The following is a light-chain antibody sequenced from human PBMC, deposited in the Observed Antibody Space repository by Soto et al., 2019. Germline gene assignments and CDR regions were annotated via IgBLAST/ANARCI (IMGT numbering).Light chain of an antibody. V-gene: IGKV3-15*01. J-gene: IGKJ1*01. CDR1: QSVSSN. CDR3: QQYNDWPPWT. CDR2: GAS. Sequence: EIVMTQSPATLSVSPGERATLSCRASQSVSSNLAWYQQKPGQAPRLLIYGASTRANGIPARFSGSGCGTEFTLTISSRQSEDFEVYYCQQYNDWPPWTFGQGTKVEIK.